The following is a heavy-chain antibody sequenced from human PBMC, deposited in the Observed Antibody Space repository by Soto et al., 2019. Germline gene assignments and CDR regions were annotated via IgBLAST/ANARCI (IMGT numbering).Heavy chain of an antibody. Sequence: EVQLLESGGGLVQPGGSLRLSCAASEFTFSNYAMSWVRQAPGKGLEWVSAISGSGESTYYADSVKGRFTISRDNSKNTLSLQMSSLRAEDTAVYYCAKDFEAAAGNYYYYFGMDVWGQGTTVTVSS. CDR3: AKDFEAAAGNYYYYFGMDV. CDR1: EFTFSNYA. CDR2: ISGSGEST. J-gene: IGHJ6*02. V-gene: IGHV3-23*01. D-gene: IGHD6-13*01.